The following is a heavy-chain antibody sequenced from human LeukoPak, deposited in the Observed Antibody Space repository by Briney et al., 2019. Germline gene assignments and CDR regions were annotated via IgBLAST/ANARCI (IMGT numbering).Heavy chain of an antibody. V-gene: IGHV3-30*02. J-gene: IGHJ4*02. Sequence: GGSLRLSCAASGFTFSSYDIHWVRQAPGKGLEWVAFIRYDGNNQYYADSVKGRFTISRDNAKKSLYLQMNSLRAEDTALYYCARDPLYDSSGPIDYWGQGTLVTVSS. CDR2: IRYDGNNQ. CDR3: ARDPLYDSSGPIDY. D-gene: IGHD3-22*01. CDR1: GFTFSSYD.